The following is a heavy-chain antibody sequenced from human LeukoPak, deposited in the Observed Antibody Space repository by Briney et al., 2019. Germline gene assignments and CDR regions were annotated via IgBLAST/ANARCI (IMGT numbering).Heavy chain of an antibody. J-gene: IGHJ6*02. Sequence: ASVKVSCKASEGTFSSYAISWVRQAPGQGLEWMGQIIPMLGTASYAQRFQGRVTLTADESTSTAYMELSSLRSEDTAVYYCARRKVVVVAATRNYYYYGMDVWGQGTTVTVSS. CDR2: IIPMLGTA. CDR1: EGTFSSYA. CDR3: ARRKVVVVAATRNYYYYGMDV. V-gene: IGHV1-69*13. D-gene: IGHD2-15*01.